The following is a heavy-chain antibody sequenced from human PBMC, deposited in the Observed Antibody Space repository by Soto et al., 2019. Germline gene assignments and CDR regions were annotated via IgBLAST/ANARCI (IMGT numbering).Heavy chain of an antibody. CDR1: GYTFTSYG. V-gene: IGHV1-18*01. CDR3: ARVAVTTVSLDY. D-gene: IGHD4-17*01. J-gene: IGHJ4*02. CDR2: ISAYNGNT. Sequence: ASVKVSCKASGYTFTSYGISWVRQAPGQGLEWMGWISAYNGNTNYAQKLQGRVTMTTDTSTSTAYMELRSLRSEDTAVYYCARVAVTTVSLDYWGQGTLVTVSS.